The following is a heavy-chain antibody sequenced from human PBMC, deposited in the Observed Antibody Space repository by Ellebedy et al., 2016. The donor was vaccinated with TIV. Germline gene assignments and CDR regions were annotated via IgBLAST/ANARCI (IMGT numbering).Heavy chain of an antibody. CDR3: VTWGQSYGR. CDR1: GFTLTSYG. CDR2: ISGKNGNT. V-gene: IGHV1-18*04. J-gene: IGHJ4*02. D-gene: IGHD3-16*01. Sequence: AASVKVSCKASGFTLTSYGINWVRQAPGQGLEWMGWISGKNGNTNYAQKVQGRLTLTTDTSTNTAYMELNSLRVDDTAVYYCVTWGQSYGRWGQGSLVTISS.